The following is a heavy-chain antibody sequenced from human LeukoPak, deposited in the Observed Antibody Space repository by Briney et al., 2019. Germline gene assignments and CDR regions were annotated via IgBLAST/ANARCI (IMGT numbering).Heavy chain of an antibody. Sequence: ETLSLTCAVYGGSFSGYYWSWVRQAPGKGLEWVSAISGSGGSTYYADSVKGRFTISRDNSKNTLYLQMNSLRAEDTAVYYCAKGLSVFTVTDFDYWGQGTLVTVSS. V-gene: IGHV3-23*01. CDR2: ISGSGGST. D-gene: IGHD4-17*01. J-gene: IGHJ4*02. CDR1: GGSFSGYY. CDR3: AKGLSVFTVTDFDY.